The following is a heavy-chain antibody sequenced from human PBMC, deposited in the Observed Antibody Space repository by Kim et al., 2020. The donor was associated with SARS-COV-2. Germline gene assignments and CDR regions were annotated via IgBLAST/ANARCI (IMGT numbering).Heavy chain of an antibody. D-gene: IGHD3-22*01. CDR2: FDPEDGET. CDR1: GYSLTEFS. V-gene: IGHV1-24*01. Sequence: ASVKVSCKVSGYSLTEFSIHWVRQAPGKGLEWMGGFDPEDGETIYAQKFQGRVTMTEDTSTDTAYMELSSLRSEDTAVYYCATPHLSAGGVVDDSSGYYFYYWGQGTLVTVAS. J-gene: IGHJ4*02. CDR3: ATPHLSAGGVVDDSSGYYFYY.